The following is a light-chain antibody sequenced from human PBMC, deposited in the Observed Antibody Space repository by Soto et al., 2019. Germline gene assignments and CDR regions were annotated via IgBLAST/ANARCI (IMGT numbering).Light chain of an antibody. Sequence: DIQMTQSPSTLSASVGDGVTITCRASQSISNRLAWYQQKPGKAPKYLIYDASSLDSGAPSRFSGSGSGTEFTLTISSLQPDDFATYYCQQYDSHPMYTFGQGTKVEIK. CDR1: QSISNR. J-gene: IGKJ2*01. V-gene: IGKV1-5*01. CDR3: QQYDSHPMYT. CDR2: DAS.